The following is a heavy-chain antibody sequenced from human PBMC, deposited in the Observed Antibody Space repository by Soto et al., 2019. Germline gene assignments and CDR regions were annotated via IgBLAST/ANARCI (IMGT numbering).Heavy chain of an antibody. CDR2: ISGSGGST. D-gene: IGHD3-22*01. CDR1: GFTFSGYA. V-gene: IGHV3-23*01. Sequence: GGSLRLSCAASGFTFSGYAMSWVRQAPGKGLEWVSAISGSGGSTYYADSVKGRFTISRDNSKNTLYLQMNSLRAEDTAVYYCAKVAGTMIVVVTPDAFDSWGQGGMVTVSS. CDR3: AKVAGTMIVVVTPDAFDS. J-gene: IGHJ3*02.